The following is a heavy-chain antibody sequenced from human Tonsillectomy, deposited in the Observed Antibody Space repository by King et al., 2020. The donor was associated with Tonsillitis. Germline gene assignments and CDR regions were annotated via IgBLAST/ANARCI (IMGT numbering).Heavy chain of an antibody. Sequence: VQLQESGPGLVKPSETLSLTCTVSGGSISSYYWSWIRQPPGKGLEWIGYIYYSGSTNYNPSLKSRVTISVDTSKNQFSLKLSSVTAADTAVYYCARGIAGAEIDYWGQGTLVTVSS. CDR2: IYYSGST. D-gene: IGHD1-14*01. CDR1: GGSISSYY. J-gene: IGHJ4*02. V-gene: IGHV4-59*01. CDR3: ARGIAGAEIDY.